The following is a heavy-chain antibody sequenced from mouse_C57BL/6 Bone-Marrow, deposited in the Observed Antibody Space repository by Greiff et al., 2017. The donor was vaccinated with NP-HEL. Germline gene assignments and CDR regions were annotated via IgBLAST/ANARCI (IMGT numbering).Heavy chain of an antibody. D-gene: IGHD4-1*01. V-gene: IGHV1-81*01. J-gene: IGHJ2*01. CDR3: ARGRAGTEY. CDR1: GYTFTSYG. CDR2: IYPRSGNT. Sequence: VQGVESGAELARPGASVKLSCKASGYTFTSYGISWVKQRTGQGLEWIGEIYPRSGNTYYNEKFKGKATLTADKSSSTAYMELRSLTSEDSAVYFCARGRAGTEYWGQGTTLTVSS.